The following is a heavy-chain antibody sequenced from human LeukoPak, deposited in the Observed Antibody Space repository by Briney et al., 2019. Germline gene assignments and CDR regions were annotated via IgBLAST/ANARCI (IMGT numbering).Heavy chain of an antibody. J-gene: IGHJ4*02. CDR1: GFTFSSYW. V-gene: IGHV3-7*01. CDR2: IKQDGSEK. Sequence: GGSLRLSRAASGFTFSSYWTSWGRQAPGKGREWVANIKQDGSEKYNVHSAKGRFTISTDNAKNSLYLQMHSLRAEDTAVYYCARGIAVAGGGDYWGQGTLVTVSS. CDR3: ARGIAVAGGGDY. D-gene: IGHD6-13*01.